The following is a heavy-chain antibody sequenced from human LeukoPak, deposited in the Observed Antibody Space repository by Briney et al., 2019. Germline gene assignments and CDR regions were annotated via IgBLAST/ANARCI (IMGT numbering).Heavy chain of an antibody. J-gene: IGHJ5*02. CDR3: ARGGDYSSSWYGGGWFDP. CDR1: GGSISSYY. Sequence: SETLSLTCTVSGGSISSYYWSWIRQPPGKGLEWIGYIYYSGSTNYNPSLKSRVTISVDKSKNQFSLKLSSVTAADTAVYYCARGGDYSSSWYGGGWFDPWGQGTLVTVSS. CDR2: IYYSGST. D-gene: IGHD6-13*01. V-gene: IGHV4-59*12.